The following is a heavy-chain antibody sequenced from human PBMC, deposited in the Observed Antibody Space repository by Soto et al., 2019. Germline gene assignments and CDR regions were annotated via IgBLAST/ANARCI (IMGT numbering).Heavy chain of an antibody. Sequence: QVQLQESGPGLAKPSETLSLTCTVSGGSISTYYWSWIRQPPGKGLEWIGYIYYSGSTNYNPPLKSRVPISVDTSKNQFSLKLSSVTAADTAVYYCARGGWRHIDYWGQGTLVTVSS. CDR3: ARGGWRHIDY. J-gene: IGHJ4*02. V-gene: IGHV4-59*08. CDR2: IYYSGST. D-gene: IGHD3-3*01. CDR1: GGSISTYY.